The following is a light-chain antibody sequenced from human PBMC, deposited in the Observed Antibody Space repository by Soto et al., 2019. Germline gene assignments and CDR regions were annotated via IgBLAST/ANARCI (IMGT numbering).Light chain of an antibody. Sequence: QSALTQRASVSGSPGQSITSSCSGSSSDVGSYNLVSWYQHHPGKAPKLIIFEGSKRPSGVSNRFSGYKYGNTASLTISGLQAEDEADYYCCSYAGNSLAVFGPGTKVNVL. CDR3: CSYAGNSLAV. J-gene: IGLJ1*01. CDR1: SSDVGSYNL. V-gene: IGLV2-23*01. CDR2: EGS.